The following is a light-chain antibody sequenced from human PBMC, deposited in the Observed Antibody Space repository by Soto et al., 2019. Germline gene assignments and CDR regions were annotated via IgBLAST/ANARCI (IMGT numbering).Light chain of an antibody. Sequence: DTVLTQSPGTLSLSPGESATLSCRASQTVSITYLTWYQQKPGQAPRLLIYDASNRATGIPVRFSGSGSGTDFTLTISSLEPEDFGLYYCQQRSDWFTFGQGTRLEIK. CDR2: DAS. J-gene: IGKJ5*01. CDR1: QTVSITY. CDR3: QQRSDWFT. V-gene: IGKV3-11*01.